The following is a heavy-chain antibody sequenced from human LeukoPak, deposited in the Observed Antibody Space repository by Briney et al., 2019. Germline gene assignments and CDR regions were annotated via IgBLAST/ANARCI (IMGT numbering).Heavy chain of an antibody. CDR3: ARAHPSGSLRGLGMDV. V-gene: IGHV3-53*01. D-gene: IGHD3-10*01. CDR2: IYSGGTT. J-gene: IGHJ6*02. CDR1: GFTVSSNC. Sequence: GGSLRLSCAASGFTVSSNCMSWVRQAPGKGLEWVSVIYSGGTTYYVDSVKGRFTISRDNSKNTLYLQMNSLRAEDTAVYYCARAHPSGSLRGLGMDVWGQGTTVTVSS.